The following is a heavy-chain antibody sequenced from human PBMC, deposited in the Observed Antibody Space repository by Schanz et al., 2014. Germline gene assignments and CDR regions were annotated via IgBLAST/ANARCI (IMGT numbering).Heavy chain of an antibody. CDR2: ISSSSMYI. D-gene: IGHD6-19*01. Sequence: EVRLVESGGGLVKPGGSLRLSCAASGFSFSTYGMTWVRQAPGKGLEWVSSISSSSMYIYQADSMRGRFTISRDNSKNTLYLQMNSLRVEDTAVYYCARDLISSGWYGWGQGTLVTVSS. J-gene: IGHJ4*02. V-gene: IGHV3-21*04. CDR3: ARDLISSGWYG. CDR1: GFSFSTYG.